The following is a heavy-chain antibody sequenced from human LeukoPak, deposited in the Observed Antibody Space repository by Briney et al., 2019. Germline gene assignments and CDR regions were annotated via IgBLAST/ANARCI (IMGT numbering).Heavy chain of an antibody. CDR3: ARDRGYYDSSGSPGGLDY. CDR2: ISSSGSTI. V-gene: IGHV3-48*03. D-gene: IGHD3-22*01. J-gene: IGHJ4*02. Sequence: GGSLRLSCAASGFTFSSYEMNWVRQAPGKGLEWVSYISSSGSTIYYADSVKGRFTISRDNAKNSLYLQMNSLRAEDTAVYYCARDRGYYDSSGSPGGLDYWGQGILVTVSS. CDR1: GFTFSSYE.